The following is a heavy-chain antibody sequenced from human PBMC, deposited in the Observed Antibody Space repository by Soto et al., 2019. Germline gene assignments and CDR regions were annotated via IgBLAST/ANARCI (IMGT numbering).Heavy chain of an antibody. CDR2: ISAYTGNT. J-gene: IGHJ5*02. CDR3: ARVIAVADWFDP. CDR1: GYSFTTYG. V-gene: IGHV1-18*01. D-gene: IGHD6-19*01. Sequence: ASVKVSCKASGYSFTTYGISWVRQAPGQGLEWMGWISAYTGNTNYAQKLQGRVTMTTDTSTSTAYMELRSLRSDDTAVYYCARVIAVADWFDPWGQGTLVTVSS.